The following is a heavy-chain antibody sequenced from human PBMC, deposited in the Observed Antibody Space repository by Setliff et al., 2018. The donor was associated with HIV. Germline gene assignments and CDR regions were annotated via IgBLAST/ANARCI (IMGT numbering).Heavy chain of an antibody. J-gene: IGHJ6*03. CDR3: AKHECSGGCYYYMDV. CDR1: GFNFMFFA. CDR2: ISGSNSRT. D-gene: IGHD2-15*01. V-gene: IGHV3-23*01. Sequence: PGGSLRLSCTAPGFNFMFFAMSWVRQAPGKGLEWVSGISGSNSRTDYVDSVKGRFTISRDTSKNTLYLQLNSLRAEDTAVYYCAKHECSGGCYYYMDVWGKGSMVTVSS.